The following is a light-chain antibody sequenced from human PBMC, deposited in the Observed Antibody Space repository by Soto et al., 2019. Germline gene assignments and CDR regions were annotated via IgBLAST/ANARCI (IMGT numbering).Light chain of an antibody. V-gene: IGKV3-20*01. J-gene: IGKJ1*01. CDR2: GAS. CDR3: HQYDSSRT. Sequence: EIVLTQSPGTLYLSPGERATLSCRASQTVTSTFFAWYQQKPGQAPRLLIYGASRRATGIPDRFSGSGSGTDFTLSITTLEPEDFAVYYFHQYDSSRTFGQGTKVEMK. CDR1: QTVTSTF.